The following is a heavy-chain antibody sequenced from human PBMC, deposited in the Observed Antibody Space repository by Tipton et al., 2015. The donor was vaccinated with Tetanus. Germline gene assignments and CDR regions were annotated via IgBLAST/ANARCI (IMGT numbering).Heavy chain of an antibody. CDR1: GDSVSSGSYY. CDR2: IYRTGST. D-gene: IGHD3-16*01. Sequence: TLSLTCSVSGDSVSSGSYYWTWIRQPPGKGLEWIGYIYRTGSTKYNSSLRDRVTIALDTSKNQFSLRLSSVTAADTAVYYCARDQGGGRVARLNWFGPWGQGTLVTVSS. V-gene: IGHV4-61*01. J-gene: IGHJ5*02. CDR3: ARDQGGGRVARLNWFGP.